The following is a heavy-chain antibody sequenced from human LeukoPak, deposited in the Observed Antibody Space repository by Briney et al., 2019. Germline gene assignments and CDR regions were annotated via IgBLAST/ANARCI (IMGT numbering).Heavy chain of an antibody. V-gene: IGHV1-2*02. CDR1: GYTFTGYY. J-gene: IGHJ6*03. D-gene: IGHD3-3*01. CDR3: ARANSLYDFWSGREDYYYMDV. Sequence: ASVKVSCKASGYTFTGYYMHWVRQAPGQGLEWMGWINPNSGGTNYAQKFQGRVTITRNTSISTAYMELSSLRSEDTAVYYCARANSLYDFWSGREDYYYMDVWGKGTTVTVSS. CDR2: INPNSGGT.